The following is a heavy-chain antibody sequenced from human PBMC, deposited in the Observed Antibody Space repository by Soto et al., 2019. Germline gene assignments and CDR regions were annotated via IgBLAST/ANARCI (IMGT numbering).Heavy chain of an antibody. Sequence: EVHLVESGGGLVQTGGSLRLSCAIFESTVSRDWMNWVRQAPGKGLEWVAHINQDGSEKYYVDSVKGRFPISRDNAKKSLYLQMNSLRPADTAMYYCSGGVGDALWGQGTLVTVSS. V-gene: IGHV3-7*04. CDR3: SGGVGDAL. J-gene: IGHJ4*02. D-gene: IGHD1-26*01. CDR2: INQDGSEK. CDR1: ESTVSRDW.